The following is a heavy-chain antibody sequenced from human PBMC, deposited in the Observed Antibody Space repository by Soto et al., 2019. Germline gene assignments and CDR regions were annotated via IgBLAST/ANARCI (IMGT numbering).Heavy chain of an antibody. CDR2: INAGNGNT. Sequence: ASVKVSFKASGYTFTSYAMHWLRQAPGQRLEWMGWINAGNGNTKYSQKFQGRVTITRDTSASTAYMELSSLRSEDTAVYYCARAPFPIFGVVDYYGMDVWGQGTTVTVSS. CDR1: GYTFTSYA. D-gene: IGHD3-3*01. CDR3: ARAPFPIFGVVDYYGMDV. J-gene: IGHJ6*02. V-gene: IGHV1-3*01.